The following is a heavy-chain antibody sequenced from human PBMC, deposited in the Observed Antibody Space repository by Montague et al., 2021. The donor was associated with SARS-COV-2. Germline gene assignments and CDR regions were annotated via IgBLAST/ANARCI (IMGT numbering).Heavy chain of an antibody. CDR1: GDSVARNRAT. V-gene: IGHV6-1*01. J-gene: IGHJ6*02. CDR2: TYYRSKWYN. Sequence: CAISGDSVARNRATWKGVRQDPSRGLEWVGRTYYRSKWYNDYAVSVRGRVTINPDTSKNQFSLQLNSVTPEDTAIYYCTSGREGNYNVMDVWGQGTTVTVSS. D-gene: IGHD1-1*01. CDR3: TSGREGNYNVMDV.